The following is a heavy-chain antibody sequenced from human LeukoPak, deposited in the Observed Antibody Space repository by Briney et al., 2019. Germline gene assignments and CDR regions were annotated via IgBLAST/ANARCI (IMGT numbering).Heavy chain of an antibody. CDR2: IIPIFGTA. J-gene: IGHJ3*02. D-gene: IGHD1-26*01. V-gene: IGHV1-69*05. Sequence: SVKVSCKASGGTFSSYAISWVRQAPGQGLEWMGRIIPIFGTANYAQKFQGRVTITMDESTSTAYMELSSLRSEDTAVYYCASLHSGSYADAFDIWGQGTMVTVSS. CDR3: ASLHSGSYADAFDI. CDR1: GGTFSSYA.